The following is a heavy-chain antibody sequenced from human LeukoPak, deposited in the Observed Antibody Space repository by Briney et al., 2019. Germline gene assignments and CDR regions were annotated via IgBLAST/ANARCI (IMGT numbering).Heavy chain of an antibody. CDR2: IYYSGST. V-gene: IGHV4-59*08. D-gene: IGHD4-23*01. CDR3: ARSPVGTVVPFDY. CDR1: GGSISGFY. Sequence: SETLSLTCTVSGGSISGFYWSWNRQPPWKGLEWIGYIYYSGSTNYNPSLKSRVTISVDTSKNQFSLKLSSVTAADTAVYYCARSPVGTVVPFDYWGQGTLVTVSS. J-gene: IGHJ4*02.